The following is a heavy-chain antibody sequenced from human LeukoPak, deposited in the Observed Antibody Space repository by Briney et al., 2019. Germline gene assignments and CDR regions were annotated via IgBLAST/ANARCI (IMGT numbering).Heavy chain of an antibody. V-gene: IGHV1-2*02. D-gene: IGHD3-22*01. CDR3: ARAGIWDYSDTSGYHNGAFDI. J-gene: IGHJ3*02. CDR1: GYTFTGYY. CDR2: INPHSGGT. Sequence: ASVKVSCKASGYTFTGYYIHWVRQAPGQGLEWMGWINPHSGGTNYAQKFQDRVTMTRDTSISTAYMELSRLRSDDTAVYYCARAGIWDYSDTSGYHNGAFDIWGQGTIITVSS.